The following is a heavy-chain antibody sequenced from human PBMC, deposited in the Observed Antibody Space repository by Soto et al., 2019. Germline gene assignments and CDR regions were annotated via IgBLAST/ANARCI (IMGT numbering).Heavy chain of an antibody. J-gene: IGHJ3*01. CDR2: IWDDGSNK. V-gene: IGHV3-33*01. CDR3: ASDFYDSSGYYLVRVFDD. D-gene: IGHD3-22*01. CDR1: GFTFISYG. Sequence: GGSLRLSCAASGFTFISYGMHWVRQAPGKGLGWVAVIWDDGSNKYYADSVKGRFTSSRDNSKNTLYLQMNSLRAEDTAVYYCASDFYDSSGYYLVRVFDDWAEGTMVSVSS.